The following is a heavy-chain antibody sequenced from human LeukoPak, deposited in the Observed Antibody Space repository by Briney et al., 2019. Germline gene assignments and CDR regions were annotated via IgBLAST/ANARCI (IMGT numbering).Heavy chain of an antibody. V-gene: IGHV3-23*01. D-gene: IGHD5-12*01. Sequence: GDSLTLSCAASGFILTNFAMSWLRQAPGKGLEWVSLIIGSSGDTFYADSVKGRFTISRDNAKNRLYLQMNGLRAEDTALYYCAKGAYDYIEMGYFDYWGQGTLVTVSS. CDR3: AKGAYDYIEMGYFDY. CDR1: GFILTNFA. CDR2: IIGSSGDT. J-gene: IGHJ4*02.